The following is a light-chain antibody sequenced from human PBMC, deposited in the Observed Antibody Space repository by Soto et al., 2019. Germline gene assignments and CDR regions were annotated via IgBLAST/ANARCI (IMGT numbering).Light chain of an antibody. V-gene: IGKV3-11*01. CDR2: DAS. J-gene: IGKJ4*01. CDR3: QQRSNWLT. Sequence: EIVLTQSPATLSLSPGERATLSCRASQSVSSYLAWYQQKPGQAPRLLIYDASNRATGIPARLSGSGSGTDSTLSISSLEPEDFAVDYCQQRSNWLTFGGGTKVEIK. CDR1: QSVSSY.